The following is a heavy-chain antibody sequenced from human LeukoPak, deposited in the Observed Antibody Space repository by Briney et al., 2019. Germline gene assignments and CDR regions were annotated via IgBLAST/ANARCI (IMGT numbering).Heavy chain of an antibody. J-gene: IGHJ4*02. CDR3: ARAGIVARRGGVFDY. D-gene: IGHD6-6*01. CDR1: GGSFSGYY. Sequence: SETLSLTCAVYGGSFSGYYWSWIRQPPGKGLEWIGGINHSGSTNYNPSLKSRVTISVDTSKNQFSLKLSSVTAADTAVYHCARAGIVARRGGVFDYWGQGTLVTVPS. CDR2: INHSGST. V-gene: IGHV4-34*01.